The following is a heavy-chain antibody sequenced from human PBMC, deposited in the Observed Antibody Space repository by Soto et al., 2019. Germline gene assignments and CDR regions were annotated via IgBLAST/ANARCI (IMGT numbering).Heavy chain of an antibody. CDR3: ARRNYDFWSGYPRAHDY. Sequence: GASVKVSCKASGYTFTSYAMHWVRQAPGQRLEWMGWINAGNGNTKYSQKFQGRVTITRDTSASTAYMELSSLRSEDTAVYYCARRNYDFWSGYPRAHDYWGQGTLVTVSS. CDR1: GYTFTSYA. CDR2: INAGNGNT. D-gene: IGHD3-3*01. V-gene: IGHV1-3*01. J-gene: IGHJ4*02.